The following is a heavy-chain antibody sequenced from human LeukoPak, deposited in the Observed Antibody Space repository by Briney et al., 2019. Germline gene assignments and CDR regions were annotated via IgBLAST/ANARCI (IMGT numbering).Heavy chain of an antibody. D-gene: IGHD3-22*01. J-gene: IGHJ4*02. V-gene: IGHV3-23*01. CDR1: GFTFSNYA. CDR2: ISDGAGGRT. CDR3: ARDADTYYDSSGYPDY. Sequence: GGSLRLSRAASGFTFSNYAMNWVRQAPGKGLEWVSAISDGAGGRTYYTDSVKGRFTISRDNSKNTLYLQLNSLRAEDTAVYYCARDADTYYDSSGYPDYWGQGTLVTVSS.